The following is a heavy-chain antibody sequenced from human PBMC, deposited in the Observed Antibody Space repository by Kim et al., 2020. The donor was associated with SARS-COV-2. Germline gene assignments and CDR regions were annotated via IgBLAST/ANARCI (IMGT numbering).Heavy chain of an antibody. CDR3: ARSRDYDFWSGYYNYYYGMDV. J-gene: IGHJ6*02. CDR2: INPNSGGT. V-gene: IGHV1-2*06. Sequence: ASVKVSCKASGYTFTGYYMHWVRQAPGQGLEWMGRINPNSGGTNYAQKFQGRVTMTRDTSISTAYMELSRLRSDDTAVYYCARSRDYDFWSGYYNYYYGMDVWGQGTTVTVSS. CDR1: GYTFTGYY. D-gene: IGHD3-3*01.